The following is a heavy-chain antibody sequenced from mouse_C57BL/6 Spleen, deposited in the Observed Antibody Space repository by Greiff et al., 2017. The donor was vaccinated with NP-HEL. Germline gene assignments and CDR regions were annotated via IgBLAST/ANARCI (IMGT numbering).Heavy chain of an antibody. CDR2: IYPSDSET. D-gene: IGHD2-4*01. V-gene: IGHV1-61*01. CDR3: AYDYDGFAY. Sequence: QVQLQQPGAELVRPGSSVKLSCKASGYTFTSYWMDWVKQRPGQGLEWNGNIYPSDSETHYNQKFKDKATLTVDKSSSTAYMQLSSLTSEDSAVYYCAYDYDGFAYWGQGTLVTVSA. CDR1: GYTFTSYW. J-gene: IGHJ3*01.